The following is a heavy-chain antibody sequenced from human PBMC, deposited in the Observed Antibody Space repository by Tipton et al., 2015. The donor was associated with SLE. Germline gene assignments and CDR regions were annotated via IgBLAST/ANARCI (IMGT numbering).Heavy chain of an antibody. Sequence: VQLVQSGAEVKKPGSSVKVSCKASGGTFSSYAISWVRQAPGQGLEWMGGIIPVFGTANYVQKFQGRVTITADESTSTAYMDLSSLRSEDTAVYYCARARGCSGGSCPLDYWGQGTLVTVSS. CDR1: GGTFSSYA. D-gene: IGHD2-15*01. J-gene: IGHJ4*02. V-gene: IGHV1-69*01. CDR3: ARARGCSGGSCPLDY. CDR2: IIPVFGTA.